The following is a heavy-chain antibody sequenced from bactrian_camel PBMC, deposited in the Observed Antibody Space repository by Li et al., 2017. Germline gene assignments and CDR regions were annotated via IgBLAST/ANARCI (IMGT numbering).Heavy chain of an antibody. CDR2: IYGSAASA. J-gene: IGHJ4*01. V-gene: IGHV3S40*01. Sequence: VQLVESGGGSVHPGGSLRLSCAASGFAFGSGSFTWVRQAPGKGLEWVSVIYGSAASAYYADTVRGRFTMSQDDTKNTVYLLQMNDLKPEDTAMYYCSQGFSGALQKRGQGTQVTVS. D-gene: IGHD1*01. CDR1: GFAFGSGS.